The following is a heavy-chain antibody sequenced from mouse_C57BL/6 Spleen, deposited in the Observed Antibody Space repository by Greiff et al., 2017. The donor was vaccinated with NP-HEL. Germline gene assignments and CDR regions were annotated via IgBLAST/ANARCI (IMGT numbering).Heavy chain of an antibody. CDR3: ARDLPNWGLDY. J-gene: IGHJ2*01. D-gene: IGHD4-1*01. Sequence: QVQLQQSGAELARPGASVKLSCKASGYTFTSYGISWVKQRTGQGLEWIGEIYPRSGNTYYNEKFKGKATLTADKSSITAYMELRSLTSEDSAVYFCARDLPNWGLDYWGQCTTLTVSS. CDR2: IYPRSGNT. V-gene: IGHV1-81*01. CDR1: GYTFTSYG.